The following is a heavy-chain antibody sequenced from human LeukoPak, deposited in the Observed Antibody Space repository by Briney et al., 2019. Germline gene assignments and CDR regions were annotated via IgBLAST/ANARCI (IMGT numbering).Heavy chain of an antibody. V-gene: IGHV3-23*01. CDR1: GFIFSSFG. Sequence: GGSLRLSCVASGFIFSSFGMNWVRQAPGKGLEWVSTISSSGDNRNHADSVKGRFTISRDNSKNTLYLQMNSLRAEDTALYYCAKGYQVLPDNWGQGTLVTVSP. CDR2: ISSSGDNR. CDR3: AKGYQVLPDN. D-gene: IGHD2-2*01. J-gene: IGHJ4*02.